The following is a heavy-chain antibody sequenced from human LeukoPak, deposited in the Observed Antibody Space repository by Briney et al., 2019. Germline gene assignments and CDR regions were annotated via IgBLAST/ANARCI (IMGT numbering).Heavy chain of an antibody. V-gene: IGHV4-59*01. CDR2: IYYSGST. CDR3: ARSSSIAAGIFDY. Sequence: PSETLSLTCTVSGGSISSYYWSWIRQPPGKGLEWIGYIYYSGSTNYNPPLKSRVTISVDTSKNQFPLKLSSVTAADTAVYYCARSSSIAAGIFDYWGQGTLVTVSS. J-gene: IGHJ4*02. CDR1: GGSISSYY. D-gene: IGHD6-6*01.